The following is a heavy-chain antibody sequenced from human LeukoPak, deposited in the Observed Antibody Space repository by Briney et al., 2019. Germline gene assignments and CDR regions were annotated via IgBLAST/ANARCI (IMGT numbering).Heavy chain of an antibody. Sequence: PSETLSLTCTVSGGSISSYYWSWIRQPPGKGLEWIGSIYHSGSTYYNPSLKSRVTISVDTSKNQFSLKLSSVTAADTAVYYCAGQTDSGSYGGSYYYYMDVWGKGTTVTVSS. V-gene: IGHV4-59*08. D-gene: IGHD1-26*01. CDR2: IYHSGST. CDR3: AGQTDSGSYGGSYYYYMDV. J-gene: IGHJ6*03. CDR1: GGSISSYY.